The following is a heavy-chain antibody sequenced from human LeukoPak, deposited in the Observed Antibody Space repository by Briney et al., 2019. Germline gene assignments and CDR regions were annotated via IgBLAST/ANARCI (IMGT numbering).Heavy chain of an antibody. D-gene: IGHD2-15*01. CDR3: ARDQGYCSGGSCYSGDYYYYMDV. CDR1: GFTFSSYA. V-gene: IGHV3-23*01. CDR2: ISGSGGST. J-gene: IGHJ6*03. Sequence: GGSLRLSCAASGFTFSSYAMSWVRQAPGKGLEWVSAISGSGGSTYYADSVKGRFTISRDNSKNTLYLQMNSLRAEDTAVYYCARDQGYCSGGSCYSGDYYYYMDVWGKGTTVTVSS.